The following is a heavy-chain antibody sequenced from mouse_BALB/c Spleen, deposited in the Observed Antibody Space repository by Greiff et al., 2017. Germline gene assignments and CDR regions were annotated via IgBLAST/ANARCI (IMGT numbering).Heavy chain of an antibody. D-gene: IGHD2-1*01. CDR3: ARDRDGNYGGSGFAY. Sequence: EVKLMESGGGLVKPGGSLKLSCAASGFTFSDYYMYWVRQTPEKRLEWVATISDGGSYTYYPDSVKGRFTISRDNAKNNLYLQMSSLKSEDTAMYYCARDRDGNYGGSGFAYWGQGTLVTVSA. V-gene: IGHV5-4*02. J-gene: IGHJ3*01. CDR1: GFTFSDYY. CDR2: ISDGGSYT.